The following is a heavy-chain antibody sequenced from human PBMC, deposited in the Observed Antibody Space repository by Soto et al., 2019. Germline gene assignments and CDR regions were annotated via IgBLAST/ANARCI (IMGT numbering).Heavy chain of an antibody. D-gene: IGHD4-17*01. CDR1: GGSISSGGYS. J-gene: IGHJ4*02. V-gene: IGHV4-30-2*03. CDR3: ARHGRFYYFDY. CDR2: MYHSGST. Sequence: PSETLSLTCAVSGGSISSGGYSWSWIRQPPGKGLEWIGYMYHSGSTYYNPSLKSRVTISVDTSKNQFSLKLSSVTAADTAVYYCARHGRFYYFDYWGQGTLVTVSS.